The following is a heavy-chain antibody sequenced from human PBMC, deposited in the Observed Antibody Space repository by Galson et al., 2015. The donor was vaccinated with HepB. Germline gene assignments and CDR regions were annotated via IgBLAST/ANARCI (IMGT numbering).Heavy chain of an antibody. J-gene: IGHJ4*02. V-gene: IGHV3-48*01. Sequence: SLRLSCAASGFTFSNYNMNWVRQAPGKGLEWVSYISSSSRTIYYADSVKGRFTSSRDNAKNSLYLQMSSLRAEDTAVYYCARENLLVAAHFDYWGQGTLVTVSS. CDR2: ISSSSRTI. CDR1: GFTFSNYN. CDR3: ARENLLVAAHFDY. D-gene: IGHD2-15*01.